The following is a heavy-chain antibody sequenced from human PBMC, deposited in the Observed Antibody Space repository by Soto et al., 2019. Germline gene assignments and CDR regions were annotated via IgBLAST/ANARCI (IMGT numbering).Heavy chain of an antibody. CDR1: GFTVSNNY. V-gene: IGHV3-11*04. CDR2: IGGSGSPI. D-gene: IGHD1-20*01. Sequence: LRLSCAASGFTVSNNYMSWVRQAPGKGLEWVSYIGGSGSPIYYADSVKGRFTISRDNAQNSLYLQMNSLRDEDTAVYYCARGYLSNSFDLLGQGTLVTVSS. J-gene: IGHJ5*02. CDR3: ARGYLSNSFDL.